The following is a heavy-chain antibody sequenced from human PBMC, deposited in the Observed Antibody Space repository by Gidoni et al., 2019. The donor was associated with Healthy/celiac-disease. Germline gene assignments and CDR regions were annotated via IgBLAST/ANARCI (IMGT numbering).Heavy chain of an antibody. J-gene: IGHJ4*02. CDR1: GGTFSSYA. D-gene: IGHD3-3*01. CDR3: AIANYDFWSGYYTGIMAGGYYFDY. Sequence: QVQLVQSGAEVKKPGSSVKVSCKASGGTFSSYALSWVRQPPGQGLEWMGGIIPIFGTANYAQKFQGRVTITADESTSTAYMELSSLRSEDTAVYYCAIANYDFWSGYYTGIMAGGYYFDYWGQGTLVTVSS. CDR2: IIPIFGTA. V-gene: IGHV1-69*01.